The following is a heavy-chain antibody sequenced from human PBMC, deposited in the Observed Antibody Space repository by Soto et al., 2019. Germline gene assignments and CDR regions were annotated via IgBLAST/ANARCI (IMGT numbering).Heavy chain of an antibody. CDR1: GFTFSSFA. D-gene: IGHD6-19*01. V-gene: IGHV3-23*01. CDR2: IGSRGDST. CDR3: EKDLIYGYISGRPFVS. J-gene: IGHJ4*02. Sequence: VQLLESGGGLVQPGGSLRLSCAASGFTFSSFAMSWVRQAPGKGLEWVSAIGSRGDSTYYADSVKGRFTISRDNSKNTLYLQMNSLRAEDTAVYYCEKDLIYGYISGRPFVSWGQGPLVTVAS.